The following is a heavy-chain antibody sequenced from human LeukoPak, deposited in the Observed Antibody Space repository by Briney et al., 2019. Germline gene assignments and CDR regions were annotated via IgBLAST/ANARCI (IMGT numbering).Heavy chain of an antibody. V-gene: IGHV3-53*01. CDR2: IYSGGST. J-gene: IGHJ5*02. D-gene: IGHD3-10*01. CDR1: GFTVSSNY. CDR3: ARNPTMVRGVPNWFDP. Sequence: GGSLRLSCAASGFTVSSNYMSWVRQAPGQGLEWVSVIYSGGSTYYADSVKGRFTISRDNSKNTLYLQMNSLRAEDTAVYYCARNPTMVRGVPNWFDPWGQGTLVTVSS.